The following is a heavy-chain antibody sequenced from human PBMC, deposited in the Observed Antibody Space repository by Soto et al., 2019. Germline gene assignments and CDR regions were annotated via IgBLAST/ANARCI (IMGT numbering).Heavy chain of an antibody. CDR2: ISYDVSNK. V-gene: IGHV3-30-3*01. Sequence: GGSLRLSCAASGFTFSSYAMHWVRQAPGKGLEWVAVISYDVSNKYYADSVKGRFTISRDNSKNTLYLQMNSLRAEDTAVYYCAREPLPFRSIAVAGTGYYYGMDVWGQGTTVTVSS. J-gene: IGHJ6*02. CDR3: AREPLPFRSIAVAGTGYYYGMDV. CDR1: GFTFSSYA. D-gene: IGHD6-19*01.